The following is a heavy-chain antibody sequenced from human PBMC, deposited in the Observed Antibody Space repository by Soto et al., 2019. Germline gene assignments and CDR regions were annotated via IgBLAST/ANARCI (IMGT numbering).Heavy chain of an antibody. CDR1: GFTFSSYA. CDR2: ISGSGGST. Sequence: EVQLLESGGGLVQPGGSLRLSCAAYGFTFSSYAMSWIRQAPGKGLEWVSAISGSGGSTYYADSVKGRFTISRDNSKNTLYLQMNSLRAEDTAVYYCAKDEYSSGWYVDALYYYYYGMDVWGQGTTVTVSS. D-gene: IGHD6-19*01. J-gene: IGHJ6*02. CDR3: AKDEYSSGWYVDALYYYYYGMDV. V-gene: IGHV3-23*01.